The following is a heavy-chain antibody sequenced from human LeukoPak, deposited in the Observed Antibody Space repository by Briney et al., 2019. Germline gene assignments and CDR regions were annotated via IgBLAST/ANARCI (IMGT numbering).Heavy chain of an antibody. CDR1: GYTFTSYG. J-gene: IGHJ4*02. V-gene: IGHV1-18*01. Sequence: EASVKVSCKASGYTFTSYGIRWVRPAPGQGLAWMGWISAYNGNTDYAQKLQGRVTMTTDTSTSTAYMELRSLRSDDTAVYYCARDKGIVVVPAATDYWGQGTLVTVSP. D-gene: IGHD2-2*01. CDR2: ISAYNGNT. CDR3: ARDKGIVVVPAATDY.